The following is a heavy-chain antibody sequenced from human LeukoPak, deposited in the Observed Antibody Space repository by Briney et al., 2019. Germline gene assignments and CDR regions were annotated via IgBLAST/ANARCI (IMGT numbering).Heavy chain of an antibody. V-gene: IGHV4-34*01. Sequence: PSETLSLTCAVYGGSFSGYYWSWIRQPPGKGLEWIGEINHSGSTNYNPSLKSRVTISVDTSKNQFSLKLSSVTAADTAVYYCARSSRVHYYDSSGYYPRFDYWGQGTLVTVSS. J-gene: IGHJ4*02. CDR2: INHSGST. CDR3: ARSSRVHYYDSSGYYPRFDY. CDR1: GGSFSGYY. D-gene: IGHD3-22*01.